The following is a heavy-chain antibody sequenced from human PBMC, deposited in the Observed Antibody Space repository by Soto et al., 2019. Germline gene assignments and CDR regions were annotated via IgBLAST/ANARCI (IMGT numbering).Heavy chain of an antibody. Sequence: VQLVESGGGFVKPGGSLGLSCSAPGLNFRIVWMSWVRQAPGKGLEWVGRVKSRPDGGTIEYGAPVKGRFSVSRDDSKRMFYLQMDNVKTEDTGVYYCTAESYGNGGSWPEFWGQGTQVIVSS. CDR1: GLNFRIVW. CDR2: VKSRPDGGTI. V-gene: IGHV3-15*01. CDR3: TAESYGNGGSWPEF. D-gene: IGHD2-15*01. J-gene: IGHJ4*02.